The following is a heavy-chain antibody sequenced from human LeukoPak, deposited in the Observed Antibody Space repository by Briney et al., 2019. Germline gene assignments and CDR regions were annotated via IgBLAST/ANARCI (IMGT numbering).Heavy chain of an antibody. J-gene: IGHJ4*02. V-gene: IGHV4-34*01. CDR1: GGSFSGYY. CDR3: ARAHCTSNCCLFYVDY. D-gene: IGHD2-2*01. CDR2: INHSGST. Sequence: KPSETLSLTCAFYGGSFSGYYWSWIRQPPGKGLEWIGEINHSGSTNYNPSLKSRVTISVDTSKNQFSLKVSSVTAADRAVYYCARAHCTSNCCLFYVDYWGQGTLVTVSS.